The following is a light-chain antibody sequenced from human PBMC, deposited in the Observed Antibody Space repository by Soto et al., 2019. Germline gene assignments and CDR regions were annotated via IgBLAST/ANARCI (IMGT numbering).Light chain of an antibody. CDR2: LGS. CDR3: MQALQTPLT. CDR1: QSLLHSDGYNY. J-gene: IGKJ4*01. Sequence: DVVMTQSPLSLPVTPGEPASISCRSSQSLLHSDGYNYLDWFLQRPGQSPQVLIYLGSNRAPGVPDRFSGSGSGTDFTLKISRVEVEDVGVYYFMQALQTPLTFGGGTKVEIK. V-gene: IGKV2-28*01.